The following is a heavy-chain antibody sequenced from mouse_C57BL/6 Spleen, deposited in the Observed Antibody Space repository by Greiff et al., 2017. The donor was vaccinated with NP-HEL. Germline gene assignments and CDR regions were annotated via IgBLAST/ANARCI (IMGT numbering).Heavy chain of an antibody. CDR2: ISSGSSTI. Sequence: EVKLLESGGGLVKPGGSLKLSCAASGFTFSDYGMHWVRQAPEKGLEWVAYISSGSSTIYYADTVKGRFTISRDNAKNTLFLQMTSLRSEDTAMYYCASSGYYGSSYYFDYWGQGTTLTVSS. V-gene: IGHV5-17*01. CDR3: ASSGYYGSSYYFDY. CDR1: GFTFSDYG. D-gene: IGHD1-1*01. J-gene: IGHJ2*01.